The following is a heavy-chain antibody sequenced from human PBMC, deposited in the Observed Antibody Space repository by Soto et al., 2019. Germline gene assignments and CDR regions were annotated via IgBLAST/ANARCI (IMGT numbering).Heavy chain of an antibody. CDR1: GFTFSSYW. CDR3: AGIRGSCSGGSCYSNDAFDI. D-gene: IGHD2-15*01. CDR2: IKQDGSEK. J-gene: IGHJ3*02. V-gene: IGHV3-7*01. Sequence: EVQLVESGGGLVQPGGSLRLSCAASGFTFSSYWMSWVRQAPGKGLEWVANIKQDGSEKYYVDSVKGRFTISRDNAKNSLYLQMNSLRAEDTAVYYCAGIRGSCSGGSCYSNDAFDIWGQGTMVTVSS.